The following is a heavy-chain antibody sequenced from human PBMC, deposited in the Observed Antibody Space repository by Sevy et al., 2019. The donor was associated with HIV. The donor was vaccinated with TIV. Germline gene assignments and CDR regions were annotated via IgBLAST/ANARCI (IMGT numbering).Heavy chain of an antibody. V-gene: IGHV1-58*01. CDR2: IVVGSGNT. CDR3: AADGGYYDSGGPFYYYGMDV. CDR1: GFTFTSSA. J-gene: IGHJ6*02. D-gene: IGHD3-22*01. Sequence: ASVKVSCKASGFTFTSSAVRWVRQARGQRLEWIGWIVVGSGNTNYAQKFQERVTITRDMSTSTAYMELSSLRSEDTAVYYCAADGGYYDSGGPFYYYGMDVWGQGTTVTVSS.